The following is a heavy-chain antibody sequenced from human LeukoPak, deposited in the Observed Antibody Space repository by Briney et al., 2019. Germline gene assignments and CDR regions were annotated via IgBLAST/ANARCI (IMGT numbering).Heavy chain of an antibody. V-gene: IGHV4-39*01. CDR3: ARRQGGPYYFDY. J-gene: IGHJ4*02. CDR1: GGSISSSSYY. Sequence: SETLSLTYTVSGGSISSSSYYWGWIRQPPGKGLEWIGGIYYSGSTYYNPSLKSRVTISVDTSKNQFSLKLSSVTAADTAVYYCARRQGGPYYFDYWGQGTLVTVSS. CDR2: IYYSGST.